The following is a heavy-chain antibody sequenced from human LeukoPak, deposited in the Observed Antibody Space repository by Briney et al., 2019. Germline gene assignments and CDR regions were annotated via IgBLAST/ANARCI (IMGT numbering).Heavy chain of an antibody. CDR2: IYYSGST. Sequence: PSETLSLTCTVSGGSISSSSYYWGWIRQPPGKGLEWIGSIYYSGSTSYNPSLKSRVTTSVDTSKNQFSLKLSTVTAADTAVYFCARSADGDYGLLPAWGQGTLVTVSS. CDR1: GGSISSSSYY. CDR3: ARSADGDYGLLPA. D-gene: IGHD4-17*01. J-gene: IGHJ5*02. V-gene: IGHV4-39*01.